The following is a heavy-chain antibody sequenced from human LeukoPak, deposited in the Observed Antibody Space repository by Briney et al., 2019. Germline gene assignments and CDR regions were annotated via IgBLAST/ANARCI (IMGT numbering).Heavy chain of an antibody. CDR3: ARWSHDSSGYYWISS. CDR1: GFTFDSHW. Sequence: GGSLRLSCATSGFTFDSHWVTWVRQAPGKGLQWVASIRQDGNVKYYVDSVQGRFTISRDNAMNSLYLQMNSLRAEDTAVYYCARWSHDSSGYYWISSWGQGTLVTVSS. V-gene: IGHV3-7*01. CDR2: IRQDGNVK. J-gene: IGHJ5*02. D-gene: IGHD3-22*01.